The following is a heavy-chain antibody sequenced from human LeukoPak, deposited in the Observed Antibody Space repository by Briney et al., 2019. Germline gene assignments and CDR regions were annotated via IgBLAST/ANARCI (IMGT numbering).Heavy chain of an antibody. D-gene: IGHD2-15*01. J-gene: IGHJ5*02. V-gene: IGHV1-2*02. Sequence: ASVKVSCKASGYTFTYYYIHWMRRAPGQGLEWMGWINPDSGDTSYAQKFQGRVTMTRDTSISTVYVEPSRLRSDDAAVYYCARSDSYTWFDPWGQGTLVTVSS. CDR1: GYTFTYYY. CDR3: ARSDSYTWFDP. CDR2: INPDSGDT.